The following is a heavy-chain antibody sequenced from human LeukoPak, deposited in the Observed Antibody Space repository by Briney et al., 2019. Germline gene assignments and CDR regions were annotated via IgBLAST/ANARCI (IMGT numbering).Heavy chain of an antibody. CDR1: GFTFSDYY. V-gene: IGHV3-23*01. D-gene: IGHD3-10*01. CDR3: AKDNWVVRGTHFDY. CDR2: ISGSGGST. Sequence: GSLRLSCAASGFTFSDYYMSWIRQAPGKGLEWVSAISGSGGSTYYADSVKGRFTISRDNSKNTLYLQMNSLRAEDTAVYYCAKDNWVVRGTHFDYWGQGTLVTVSS. J-gene: IGHJ4*02.